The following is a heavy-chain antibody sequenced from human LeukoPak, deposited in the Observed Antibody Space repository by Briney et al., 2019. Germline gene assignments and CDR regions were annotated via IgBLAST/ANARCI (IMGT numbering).Heavy chain of an antibody. Sequence: SETLSLTCSVYGGSFSGYYGGWIRQPPGKGLEWIGSIYYSGSTYYNPSLKSRVTISVDTSKNQFSLKLSSVTAADTAVYYCARARYSSGSFGGYYYYYYMDVWGKGTTVTVSS. V-gene: IGHV4-39*07. J-gene: IGHJ6*03. CDR3: ARARYSSGSFGGYYYYYYMDV. CDR1: GGSFSGYY. CDR2: IYYSGST. D-gene: IGHD6-19*01.